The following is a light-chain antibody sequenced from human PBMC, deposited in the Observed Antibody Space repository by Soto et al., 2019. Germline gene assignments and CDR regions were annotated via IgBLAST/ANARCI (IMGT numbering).Light chain of an antibody. J-gene: IGLJ2*01. V-gene: IGLV2-14*01. CDR3: SSYTNTNTLV. CDR2: DVN. CDR1: TSDVGGYNH. Sequence: QSALIQPASVSGSPGQSITISCTGTTSDVGGYNHVSWFQQHPGKVSKLMIYDVNNRPSGVSNRFSGSKSGNTASLTISGLQADDEADYYCSSYTNTNTLVFGGGTKLTVL.